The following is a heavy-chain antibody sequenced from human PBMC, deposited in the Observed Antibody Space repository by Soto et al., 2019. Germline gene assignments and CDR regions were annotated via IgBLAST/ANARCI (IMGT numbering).Heavy chain of an antibody. V-gene: IGHV5-10-1*01. D-gene: IGHD3-22*01. CDR2: IDITDSYN. CDR1: GYSFPNNW. Sequence: PGESLKISCKGSGYSFPNNWITWVRQVPGKGLEWMGRIDITDSYNSYSPPFQGHVSFSADKSISTAYLQFSSLRASDTAVYYCARHGEAHDVSSGYHYALDFWGQGTPVTVSS. J-gene: IGHJ4*02. CDR3: ARHGEAHDVSSGYHYALDF.